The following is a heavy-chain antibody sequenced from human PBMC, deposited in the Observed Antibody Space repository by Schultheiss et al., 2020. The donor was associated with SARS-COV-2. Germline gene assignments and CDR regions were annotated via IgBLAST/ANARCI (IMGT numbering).Heavy chain of an antibody. CDR1: GYTFTSYG. J-gene: IGHJ6*02. D-gene: IGHD3-9*01. CDR3: ARDPTYYDILTGSYALYYYGMDV. Sequence: ASVKVSCKASGYTFTSYGISWVRQAPGQGLEWMGWISAYNGNTNYAQKLQGRVTMTTDTSTSTAYMELRSLRSDDTAVYYCARDPTYYDILTGSYALYYYGMDVWGQGTTVTVSS. CDR2: ISAYNGNT. V-gene: IGHV1-18*01.